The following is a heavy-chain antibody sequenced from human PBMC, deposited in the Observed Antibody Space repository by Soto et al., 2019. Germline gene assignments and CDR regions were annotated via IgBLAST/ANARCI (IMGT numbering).Heavy chain of an antibody. J-gene: IGHJ6*02. V-gene: IGHV3-30-3*01. D-gene: IGHD4-17*01. CDR2: ISYDGSNK. CDR3: ARQMKSRRQFYGDFTTGDYYGMDV. Sequence: GGSLRLSCAASGFTFSSYAMHWVRQAPGKGLEWVAVISYDGSNKYYADSVKGRFTISRDNSKNTLYLQMNSLRAEDTAVYYCARQMKSRRQFYGDFTTGDYYGMDVWGQGTTVTVSS. CDR1: GFTFSSYA.